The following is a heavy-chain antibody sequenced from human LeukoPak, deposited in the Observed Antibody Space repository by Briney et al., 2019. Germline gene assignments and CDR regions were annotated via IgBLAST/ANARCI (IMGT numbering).Heavy chain of an antibody. J-gene: IGHJ3*02. CDR2: IKQDGSEK. V-gene: IGHV3-7*01. CDR1: GFTFSSYW. Sequence: GGSLRLSCAASGFTFSSYWMSWVRQAPGKGLEWVANIKQDGSEKYYVDSVKGRFTISRDNAKNSLYLQMNSLIAEDTAVYYCARRQYQLLLRYDAFDIWGQGTMVTVSS. D-gene: IGHD2-2*01. CDR3: ARRQYQLLLRYDAFDI.